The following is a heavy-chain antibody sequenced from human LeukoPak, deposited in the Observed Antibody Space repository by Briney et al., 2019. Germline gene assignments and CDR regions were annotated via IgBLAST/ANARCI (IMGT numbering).Heavy chain of an antibody. Sequence: SVKVSCKASGFTFTSSAVQWVRQARGQRLEWIGWIVVGSGNTNYAQKFQERVTITRDMSTSTAYMELSSLRSEDTAVYYCAASPPLNSGSYNYFDYWGQGTLSPSPQ. CDR1: GFTFTSSA. CDR2: IVVGSGNT. D-gene: IGHD1-26*01. V-gene: IGHV1-58*01. CDR3: AASPPLNSGSYNYFDY. J-gene: IGHJ4*02.